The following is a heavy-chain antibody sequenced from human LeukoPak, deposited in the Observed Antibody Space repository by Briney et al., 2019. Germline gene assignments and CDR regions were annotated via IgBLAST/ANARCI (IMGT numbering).Heavy chain of an antibody. V-gene: IGHV1-18*01. Sequence: GASVKVSCTASGYTFTTNGISWVRQAPGQGLEWMGWVSAYNGDTNYAQKIQDRVTVTTDTSTSTAYMELRSLRSDDTAVYYCARVSGYFSTTSYYHFDYWGQGTLVTVSS. CDR1: GYTFTTNG. D-gene: IGHD2-2*03. J-gene: IGHJ4*02. CDR3: ARVSGYFSTTSYYHFDY. CDR2: VSAYNGDT.